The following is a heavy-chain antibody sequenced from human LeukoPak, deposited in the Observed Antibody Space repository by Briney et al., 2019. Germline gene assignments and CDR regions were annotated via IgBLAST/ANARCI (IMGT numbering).Heavy chain of an antibody. CDR2: IYTGGTT. CDR3: ARHGDSGSGSYRAFDY. Sequence: SETLSLTCTVSGGSISSYYWNWIRQPAGKGLEWIGRIYTGGTTNYNPSLKSRVTMSVDTSKNLFSLKLSSVTAADTAVYYCARHGDSGSGSYRAFDYWGQGTLVTVSS. J-gene: IGHJ4*02. CDR1: GGSISSYY. D-gene: IGHD3-10*01. V-gene: IGHV4-4*07.